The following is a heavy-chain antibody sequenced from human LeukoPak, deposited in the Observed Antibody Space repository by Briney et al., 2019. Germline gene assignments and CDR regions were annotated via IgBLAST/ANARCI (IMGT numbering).Heavy chain of an antibody. J-gene: IGHJ4*02. Sequence: ASVNVSCKASGYTFTGYYMHWVRQAPGQGLEWMGWINPNSGGTNYAQKFQGRVTMTRDTSISTAYMEMSRPRSDDTAVYYCARAHSSGHDFDYWGQGTLVTVSS. CDR2: INPNSGGT. CDR1: GYTFTGYY. D-gene: IGHD3-22*01. CDR3: ARAHSSGHDFDY. V-gene: IGHV1-2*02.